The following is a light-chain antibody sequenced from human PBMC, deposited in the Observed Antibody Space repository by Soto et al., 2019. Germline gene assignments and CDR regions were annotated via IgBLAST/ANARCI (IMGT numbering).Light chain of an antibody. CDR1: HPINSS. V-gene: IGKV1-16*01. CDR3: QPSQRYPPS. Sequence: DIPVTQSPSSLSASVGDRVTITCRASHPINSSLVWFQQKPGKASKSLISAATNLQSGVPSRFSGNGDGTDFSLTISRLQPEDVATYYCQPSQRYPPSFGGGTKLEIK. J-gene: IGKJ4*01. CDR2: AAT.